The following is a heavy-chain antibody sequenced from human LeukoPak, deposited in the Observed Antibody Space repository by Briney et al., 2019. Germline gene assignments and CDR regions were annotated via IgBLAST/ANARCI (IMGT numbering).Heavy chain of an antibody. Sequence: SETLSLTCTVSGGSIVNYHRGWIRQPAGKGLEWIAQIHSSGSTNYNPPLKSRVSMSIDTTEDQVSLTIRSVTAAVTAFYYCASSDINSGWSFDDWGQGILVTVSS. V-gene: IGHV4-4*07. CDR2: IHSSGST. J-gene: IGHJ4*02. CDR3: ASSDINSGWSFDD. CDR1: GGSIVNYH. D-gene: IGHD6-19*01.